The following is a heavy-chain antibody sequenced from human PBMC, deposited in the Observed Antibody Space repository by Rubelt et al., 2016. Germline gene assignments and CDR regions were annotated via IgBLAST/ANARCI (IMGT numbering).Heavy chain of an antibody. J-gene: IGHJ4*02. D-gene: IGHD1-26*01. CDR2: ISHAGST. V-gene: IGHV4-34*10. CDR3: ASEWELLG. CDR1: GGSLSNHY. Sequence: QLQLQESGPGLVKPSESLSLTCLVYGGSLSNHYWAWIRQPPGKGLEWIGEISHAGSTNYDPSLGGRVTISVDTSKNQFSLKLSSVTAADTAVYYCASEWELLGWGQGTLVTVSS.